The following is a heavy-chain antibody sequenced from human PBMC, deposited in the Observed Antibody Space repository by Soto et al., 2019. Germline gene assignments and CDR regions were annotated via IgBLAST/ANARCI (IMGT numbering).Heavy chain of an antibody. J-gene: IGHJ3*02. CDR1: GYTFTSYA. CDR3: ARTTRGYCSSTSCYPEAFDI. V-gene: IGHV1-3*01. D-gene: IGHD2-2*01. Sequence: GASVKVSCKASGYTFTSYAMHWVRQAPGQRLEWMGWINAGNGNTKYSQKFQGRVTITRDTSASTAYMELSSLRSEDTAVYYCARTTRGYCSSTSCYPEAFDIWGQGTMVTVSS. CDR2: INAGNGNT.